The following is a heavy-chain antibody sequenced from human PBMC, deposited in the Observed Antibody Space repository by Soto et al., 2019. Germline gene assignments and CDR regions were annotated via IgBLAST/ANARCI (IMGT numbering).Heavy chain of an antibody. D-gene: IGHD3-9*01. Sequence: GGSLRLSCAASGFTFSSYGMHWVRQAPGKGLEWVAVISYDGSNKYYADSVKGRFTISRDNSKNTLYLQMNSLRAEDTAVYYCAKDLRYFDWFTQYPYYYYGMDVWGQGTTVTVSS. CDR3: AKDLRYFDWFTQYPYYYYGMDV. J-gene: IGHJ6*02. CDR1: GFTFSSYG. V-gene: IGHV3-30*18. CDR2: ISYDGSNK.